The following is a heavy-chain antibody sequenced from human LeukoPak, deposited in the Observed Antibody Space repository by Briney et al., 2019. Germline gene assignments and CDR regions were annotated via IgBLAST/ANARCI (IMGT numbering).Heavy chain of an antibody. J-gene: IGHJ5*02. Sequence: PSESLSLTCNVSGDSMDNHYWGWVRQPPGKGLEWVGYKYRSGTANCKPSIKSRVTMSVDTSNNQIPLTLTTVTAADTAVYYCASSGVQLSTDRELDLWGQGTLVTVSS. D-gene: IGHD1-1*01. CDR2: KYRSGTA. V-gene: IGHV4-59*11. CDR1: GDSMDNHY. CDR3: ASSGVQLSTDRELDL.